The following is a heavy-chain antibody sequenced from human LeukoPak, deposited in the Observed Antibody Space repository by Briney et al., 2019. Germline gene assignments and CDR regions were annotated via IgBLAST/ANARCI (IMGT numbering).Heavy chain of an antibody. CDR1: GYTFTGYY. CDR3: ARGYYDSSDFEYFQH. V-gene: IGHV1-2*02. CDR2: INPNSGGT. Sequence: ASVKVSCKASGYTFTGYYMHWVRQAPGQGLEWMGWINPNSGGTNYAQKFQGRVTMTRDTSISTAYMELSRLRSDDTAVYYCARGYYDSSDFEYFQHWGEGTLVTVSS. J-gene: IGHJ1*01. D-gene: IGHD3-22*01.